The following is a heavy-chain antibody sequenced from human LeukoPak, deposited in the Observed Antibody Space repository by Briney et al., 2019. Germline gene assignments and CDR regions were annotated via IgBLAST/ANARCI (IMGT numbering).Heavy chain of an antibody. Sequence: SVKVSCKASGGTFGSYTISWVRQAPGQGLEWMGRIIPILGIANYAQKFQGRVTITADKSTSTAYMELSSLRSEDTAVYYCARKVSTSDYDYWGQGTLVTVSS. J-gene: IGHJ4*02. V-gene: IGHV1-69*02. D-gene: IGHD2-2*01. CDR3: ARKVSTSDYDY. CDR2: IIPILGIA. CDR1: GGTFGSYT.